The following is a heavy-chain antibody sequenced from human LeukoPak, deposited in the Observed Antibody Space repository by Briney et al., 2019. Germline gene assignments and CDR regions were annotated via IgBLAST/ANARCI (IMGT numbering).Heavy chain of an antibody. V-gene: IGHV1-8*03. J-gene: IGHJ4*02. CDR2: MNPNSGNT. CDR3: ARDGCNYGYFDY. Sequence: ASVKVSCKASGYTFTSYDINWVRQATGQGLEWMGRMNPNSGNTGYPQKFQGRVTITRDTSISTAYMELSSLRFEDTAVYYCARDGCNYGYFDYWGQGTLVTVSS. D-gene: IGHD5-24*01. CDR1: GYTFTSYD.